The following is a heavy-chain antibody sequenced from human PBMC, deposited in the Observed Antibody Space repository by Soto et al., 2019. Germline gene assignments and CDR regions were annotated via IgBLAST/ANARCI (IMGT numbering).Heavy chain of an antibody. CDR1: GYTFTTYE. Sequence: QVQLVQSGAEVKKPGASVKVSCKASGYTFTTYEINWVRQVPGQGLEWMGWMSPSSGNTGYVDQFRGRVTMTSNTSMTTAYMELSSLRSDDTVVYYCARVGGQLFGDHGMDVWGQGTTVTVSS. CDR3: ARVGGQLFGDHGMDV. V-gene: IGHV1-8*01. CDR2: MSPSSGNT. J-gene: IGHJ6*02. D-gene: IGHD3-10*01.